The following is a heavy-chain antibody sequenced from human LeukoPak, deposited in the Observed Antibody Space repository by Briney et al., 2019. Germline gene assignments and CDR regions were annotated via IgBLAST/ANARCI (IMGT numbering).Heavy chain of an antibody. V-gene: IGHV4-61*02. Sequence: SETLSLTCTVSGGSISSGSYYWSWIRQPAGKGLEWIGRIYTSGSTNYNPSLKSRVTISVDTSKNQFSLKLSSVTAADTAVYYCARAFITISDSYYYYMDAWGKGTTVTVSS. J-gene: IGHJ6*03. D-gene: IGHD3-3*01. CDR1: GGSISSGSYY. CDR3: ARAFITISDSYYYYMDA. CDR2: IYTSGST.